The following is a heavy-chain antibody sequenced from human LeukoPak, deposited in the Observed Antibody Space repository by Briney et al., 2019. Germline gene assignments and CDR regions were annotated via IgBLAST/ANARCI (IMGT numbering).Heavy chain of an antibody. Sequence: GGSLRLSCAASGFTFSCYGVQWVRQAPGKGREWVAVLWYDGSNKYYEDSVKGRFTISRDNSKNTLNLQMNSPKAEDTTWYYGAKDNGYCSSTNCYHINWFDPWGQGTLVTVSS. CDR2: LWYDGSNK. V-gene: IGHV3-33*06. CDR1: GFTFSCYG. D-gene: IGHD2-2*01. J-gene: IGHJ5*02. CDR3: AKDNGYCSSTNCYHINWFDP.